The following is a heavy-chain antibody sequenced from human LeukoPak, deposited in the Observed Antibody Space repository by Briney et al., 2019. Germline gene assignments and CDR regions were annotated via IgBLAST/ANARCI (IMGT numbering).Heavy chain of an antibody. CDR2: TYYRSKWYN. Sequence: SQTLSLTCVISGASVSSNSAAWNWIRQSPSRGLEWLGRTYYRSKWYNDYAVSVKSRITINPDTSKNQFSLQLNSVTPEDTAVYYCAGSTITMVRGYYMDVWGKGTTVTISS. J-gene: IGHJ6*03. CDR3: AGSTITMVRGYYMDV. D-gene: IGHD3-10*01. V-gene: IGHV6-1*01. CDR1: GASVSSNSAA.